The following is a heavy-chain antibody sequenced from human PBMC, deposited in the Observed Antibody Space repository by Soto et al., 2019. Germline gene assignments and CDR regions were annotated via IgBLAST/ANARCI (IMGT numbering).Heavy chain of an antibody. V-gene: IGHV1-18*01. J-gene: IGHJ5*02. CDR1: GYTVVTYG. CDR3: VRDLDGSGSYSADR. D-gene: IGHD3-10*01. Sequence: GGSGKVSFKAAGYTVVTYGMSFVRQAPGQGLEWMGRISPYNGNTNYAHNLQGRGTMTTDTSASTAYMELRSLRSDDTAVYYCVRDLDGSGSYSADRWGQGTQVTGS. CDR2: ISPYNGNT.